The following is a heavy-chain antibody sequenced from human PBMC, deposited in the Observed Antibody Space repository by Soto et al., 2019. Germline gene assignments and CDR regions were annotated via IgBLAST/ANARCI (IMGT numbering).Heavy chain of an antibody. D-gene: IGHD1-26*01. CDR3: VKDDSGSYSRYNWFDP. CDR2: ISSNGGST. Sequence: PGGSLRLSCSASGFTFSNYAMHWVRQAPGKGLEYVSAISSNGGSTYYADSVKGRFTISRDNSKNTLYIKMSSMRDEATAVYYCVKDDSGSYSRYNWFDPWGQGTLVTVSS. V-gene: IGHV3-64D*06. J-gene: IGHJ5*02. CDR1: GFTFSNYA.